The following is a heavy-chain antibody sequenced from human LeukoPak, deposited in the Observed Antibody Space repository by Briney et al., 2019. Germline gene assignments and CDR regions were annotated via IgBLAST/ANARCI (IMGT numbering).Heavy chain of an antibody. Sequence: GGSLRLSCAASGFTFSSYSMNWVRQAPGKGLEWVSSIISSGSYMYYADSVKGRFTNSRDNAKNSLYLQMNSLRAEDTAVYYCARHYYDSSGYYSCDYWGQGTLVIVSS. CDR3: ARHYYDSSGYYSCDY. V-gene: IGHV3-21*06. CDR2: IISSGSYM. CDR1: GFTFSSYS. D-gene: IGHD3-22*01. J-gene: IGHJ4*02.